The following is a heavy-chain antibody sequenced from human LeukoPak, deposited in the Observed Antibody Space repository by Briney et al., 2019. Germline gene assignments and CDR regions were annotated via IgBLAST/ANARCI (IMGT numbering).Heavy chain of an antibody. D-gene: IGHD5-18*01. CDR2: ISGSGGST. V-gene: IGHV3-23*01. CDR1: GFTFSSYA. CDR3: AKDGRDTAMVTASDY. Sequence: GGSLGLSCAASGFTFSSYAMSWVRQAPGKGLEWVSAISGSGGSTYYADSVKGRFTISRDNSKNTLYLQMNSLRAEDTAVYYCAKDGRDTAMVTASDYWGQGTLVTVSS. J-gene: IGHJ4*02.